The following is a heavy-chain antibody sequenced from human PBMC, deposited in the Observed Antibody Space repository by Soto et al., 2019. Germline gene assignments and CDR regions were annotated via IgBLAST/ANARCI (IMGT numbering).Heavy chain of an antibody. CDR1: GFTFSSYW. Sequence: GGSLRLSCAASGFTFSSYWMSWVRQAPGKGLEWVANIKQDGSEKYYVDSVKGRFTISRDNAKNSLYLQMNSLRAEDTAVYYCARERTAMASYYFDYWGQGTLVTVSS. D-gene: IGHD5-18*01. CDR2: IKQDGSEK. V-gene: IGHV3-7*05. J-gene: IGHJ4*02. CDR3: ARERTAMASYYFDY.